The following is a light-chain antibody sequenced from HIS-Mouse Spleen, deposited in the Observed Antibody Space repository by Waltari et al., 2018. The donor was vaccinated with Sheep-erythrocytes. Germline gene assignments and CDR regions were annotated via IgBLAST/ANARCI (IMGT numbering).Light chain of an antibody. J-gene: IGLJ1*01. V-gene: IGLV2-11*01. CDR2: DVS. Sequence: QSALTQPRSVSGSPGQSVTIPCHGTSMDVGVYNYVSWYQQHPGKAPKLMIYDVSKRPSGVPDRFSGSKSGNTASLTISGLQAEDEADYYCCSYAGSYNHVFATGTKVTVL. CDR1: SMDVGVYNY. CDR3: CSYAGSYNHV.